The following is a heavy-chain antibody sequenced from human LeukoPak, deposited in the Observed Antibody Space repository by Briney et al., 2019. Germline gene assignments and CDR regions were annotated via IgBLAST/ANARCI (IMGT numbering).Heavy chain of an antibody. V-gene: IGHV1-24*01. D-gene: IGHD2-15*01. CDR2: FDPEDGET. CDR1: GYTLTELS. J-gene: IGHJ4*02. CDR3: ATTPRYCSGGSCYYFDY. Sequence: ASVKVSCKVSGYTLTELSMHWVRRAPGKGLEWMGGFDPEDGETIYAQKFQGRVTMTEDTSTDTAYMELSSLRSEDTAVYYCATTPRYCSGGSCYYFDYWGQGTLVTVSS.